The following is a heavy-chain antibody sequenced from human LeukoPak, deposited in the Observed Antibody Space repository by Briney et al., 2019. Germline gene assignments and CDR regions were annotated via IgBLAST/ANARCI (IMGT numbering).Heavy chain of an antibody. V-gene: IGHV1-69*13. CDR2: IIPIFGTA. CDR3: ARDRADYYDTGGYYYGMDV. Sequence: GASVKVSCKASGGTFSSYAISWVRQAPGQGLDWMGGIIPIFGTANYAQKFQGRVTITADESTSTAYMELSSLRSEDTAVYYCARDRADYYDTGGYYYGMDVWGQGTTVTVSS. J-gene: IGHJ6*02. CDR1: GGTFSSYA. D-gene: IGHD3-22*01.